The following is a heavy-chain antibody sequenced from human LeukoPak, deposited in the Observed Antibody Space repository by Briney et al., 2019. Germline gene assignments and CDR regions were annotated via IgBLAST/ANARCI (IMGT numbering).Heavy chain of an antibody. V-gene: IGHV4-59*08. CDR2: IYYSGST. D-gene: IGHD6-13*01. J-gene: IGHJ6*02. CDR1: GGSISSYY. CDR3: ARQYSSSWSGKYYYYYYGMDV. Sequence: PSETLSLTCTISGGSISSYYWSWIRQPPGKGLEWIGYIYYSGSTNYNPSLKSRVTISVDTSKNQFSLKLSSVTAADTAVYYCARQYSSSWSGKYYYYYYGMDVWGQGTTVTVSS.